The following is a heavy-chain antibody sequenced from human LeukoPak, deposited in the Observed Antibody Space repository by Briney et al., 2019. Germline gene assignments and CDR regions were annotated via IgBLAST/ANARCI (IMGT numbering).Heavy chain of an antibody. CDR2: IKEDGSEK. CDR1: GLTFSSYW. D-gene: IGHD1-14*01. CDR3: ARKPIDY. J-gene: IGHJ4*02. Sequence: QTGGSLRLSCAASGLTFSSYWMSWVRQAPGKGLEWVANIKEDGSEKYYVDSVKGRFTISRDNAKNSLYLQMNSLRAEDTAVYYCARKPIDYWGQGTLVTVSS. V-gene: IGHV3-7*01.